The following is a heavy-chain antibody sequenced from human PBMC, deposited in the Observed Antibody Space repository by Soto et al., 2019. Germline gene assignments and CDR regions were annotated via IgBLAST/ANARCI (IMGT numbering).Heavy chain of an antibody. CDR1: GYTFTSYG. CDR2: ISAYNGNT. V-gene: IGHV1-18*01. D-gene: IGHD2-15*01. Sequence: GASVKVSCKASGYTFTSYGISWVRQAPGQGLEWMGWISAYNGNTNYAQKLQGRVTMTTDTSTSTAYMELRSLRSDDTAAYYCARRSGSGGSLNWFDPWGQGTLVTVSS. CDR3: ARRSGSGGSLNWFDP. J-gene: IGHJ5*02.